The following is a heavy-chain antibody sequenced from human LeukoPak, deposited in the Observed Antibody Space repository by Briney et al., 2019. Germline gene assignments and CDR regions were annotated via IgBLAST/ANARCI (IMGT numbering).Heavy chain of an antibody. Sequence: GGSLRLSCAASGFTFSSYAMSWVRQAPGKGLEWVSYISSSSIYTNYADSVKGRFTISRDNAKNSLYLQMNSLRAEDTAVYYCARDLQQQPGKGCYFDYWGQGTLVTVSS. CDR2: ISSSSIYT. CDR3: ARDLQQQPGKGCYFDY. D-gene: IGHD6-13*01. V-gene: IGHV3-21*05. J-gene: IGHJ4*02. CDR1: GFTFSSYA.